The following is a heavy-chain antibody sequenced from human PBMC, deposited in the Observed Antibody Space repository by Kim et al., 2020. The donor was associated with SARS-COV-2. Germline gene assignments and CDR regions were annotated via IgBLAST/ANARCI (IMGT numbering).Heavy chain of an antibody. CDR3: AKDPARSYYYDSSGYHAVVYFDY. CDR1: GFTFSSYA. J-gene: IGHJ4*03. Sequence: GGSLRLSCAASGFTFSSYAMSWVRQAPGKGLEWVSAISGSGGSTYYADSVKGRFTISRDNSKNTLYLQMNRLRAEDTAVYYCAKDPARSYYYDSSGYHAVVYFDYWGRGTLVTVSP. V-gene: IGHV3-23*01. CDR2: ISGSGGST. D-gene: IGHD3-22*01.